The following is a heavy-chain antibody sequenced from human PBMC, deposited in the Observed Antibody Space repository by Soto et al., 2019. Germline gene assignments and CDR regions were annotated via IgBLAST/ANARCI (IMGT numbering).Heavy chain of an antibody. J-gene: IGHJ4*02. CDR2: IWYHGNSM. CDR1: GFTFSSYG. D-gene: IGHD1-20*01. CDR3: ARYNIGHSDY. Sequence: QGQLVESGGGVVQPGRSLRLSCAASGFTFSSYGMHWVRQAPGKGLEWVAVIWYHGNSMYYADSVKGRFTISRDNSKNTLQLQMNNLRAEDTAVYDCARYNIGHSDYWGQGTLVTVSS. V-gene: IGHV3-33*01.